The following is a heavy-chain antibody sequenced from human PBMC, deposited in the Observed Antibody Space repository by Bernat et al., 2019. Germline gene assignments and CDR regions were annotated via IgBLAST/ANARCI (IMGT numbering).Heavy chain of an antibody. V-gene: IGHV3-33*01. CDR3: ARLGCRWSLDY. CDR2: SNK. Sequence: SNKYYGDSVKGRFTISRDNSKNTVYLQMNSLRAEDTAVYYCARLGCRWSLDYWGQGTLVTVSS. J-gene: IGHJ4*02. D-gene: IGHD2-15*01.